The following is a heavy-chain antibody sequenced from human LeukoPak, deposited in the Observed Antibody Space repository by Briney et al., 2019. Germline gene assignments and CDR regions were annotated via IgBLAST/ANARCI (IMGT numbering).Heavy chain of an antibody. CDR1: GATFSSYA. CDR2: IIPIFGTA. Sequence: ASVKVSCKASGATFSSYAISWVRQAPGQGLEWMGGIIPIFGTANYAQKFQGRVTITADESTSTAYMELSSLRSEDTAVYYCARDLSGYSGYDYFDYWGQGTLVTVSS. CDR3: ARDLSGYSGYDYFDY. J-gene: IGHJ4*02. V-gene: IGHV1-69*13. D-gene: IGHD5-12*01.